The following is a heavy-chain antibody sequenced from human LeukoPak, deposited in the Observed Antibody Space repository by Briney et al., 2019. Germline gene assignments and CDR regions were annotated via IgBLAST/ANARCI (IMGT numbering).Heavy chain of an antibody. V-gene: IGHV5-51*01. CDR1: GYSFTSYW. Sequence: GESLKISCKGSGYSFTSYWIGCVRQMPGKGLEWMGIMYPGDSDTRYSPSFQGQVTISADKSISTAYLQWSSLKASDTAMYYCARRAAAGLNYYYYGMDVWGQGTTVTVSS. CDR2: MYPGDSDT. J-gene: IGHJ6*02. D-gene: IGHD6-13*01. CDR3: ARRAAAGLNYYYYGMDV.